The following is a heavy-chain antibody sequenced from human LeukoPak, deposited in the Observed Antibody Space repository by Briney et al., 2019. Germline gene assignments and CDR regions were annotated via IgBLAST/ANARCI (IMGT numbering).Heavy chain of an antibody. CDR3: ARVEYGTADY. Sequence: SETLSLTCTVSGGSISSSSYYWGWIRQPPGKGLEWIGSIYYSGSTCYNPSLKSRVTISVDTSKNQFSLKLSSVTAADTAVYYCARVEYGTADYWGQGTLVTVSS. CDR1: GGSISSSSYY. J-gene: IGHJ4*02. V-gene: IGHV4-39*07. D-gene: IGHD3-10*01. CDR2: IYYSGST.